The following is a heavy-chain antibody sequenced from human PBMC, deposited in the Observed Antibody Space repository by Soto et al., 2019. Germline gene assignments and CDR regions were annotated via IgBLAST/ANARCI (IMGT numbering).Heavy chain of an antibody. Sequence: QEQLVESGGGVGQPGKSLRLSCAASRFAFSSYAMQWVRQAPGKGLEWLAVISYDGGYENYADPVKGRITVSRDNSKNTLLLQSNSLRNEHTALYYCPRGTTVTLWLYLDLWGHVTLVTVSS. J-gene: IGHJ2*01. V-gene: IGHV3-30*03. CDR3: PRGTTVTLWLYLDL. CDR2: ISYDGGYE. D-gene: IGHD4-17*01. CDR1: RFAFSSYA.